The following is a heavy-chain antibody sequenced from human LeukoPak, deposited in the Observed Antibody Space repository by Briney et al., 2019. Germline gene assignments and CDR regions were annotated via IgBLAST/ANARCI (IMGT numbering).Heavy chain of an antibody. CDR3: ARAPTSRPLDY. CDR1: GGSFSGYY. J-gene: IGHJ4*02. CDR2: INHSGST. V-gene: IGHV4-34*01. Sequence: SETLSLTCAVYGGSFSGYYWGWIRQPPGKGLEWIGEINHSGSTNYNPSLNSRVTISVDTSKNQFSLKLSSVTAADTAVYYCARAPTSRPLDYWGQGTLVTVSS.